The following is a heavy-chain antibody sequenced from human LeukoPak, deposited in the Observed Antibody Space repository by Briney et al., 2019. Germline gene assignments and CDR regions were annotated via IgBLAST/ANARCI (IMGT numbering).Heavy chain of an antibody. D-gene: IGHD2-2*02. CDR3: GRGPGYCSSTSCYKGWFDH. Sequence: PSETLSLTCAVYGGSFSGYYWSWIRQPPGKGLEWIGEINHSGSTNYNPSLKSRVTISVDTSKNQFSLKLSSVTAADTAVYYCGRGPGYCSSTSCYKGWFDHWGQGTLVTVSS. V-gene: IGHV4-34*01. CDR1: GGSFSGYY. CDR2: INHSGST. J-gene: IGHJ5*02.